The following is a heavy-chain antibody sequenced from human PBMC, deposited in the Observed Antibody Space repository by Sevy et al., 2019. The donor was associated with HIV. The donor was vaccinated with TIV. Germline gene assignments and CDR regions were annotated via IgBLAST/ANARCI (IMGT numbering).Heavy chain of an antibody. CDR3: ATFRDYYERSGSNFDF. D-gene: IGHD3-22*01. CDR1: GSTLSQLS. CDR2: FDPEDGET. Sequence: ASVKVSCKVSGSTLSQLSMHWVRQAPGKGLEWMGSFDPEDGETIYAQKFQGRVTITDDTSTDTDYMELSSLRSEDTAVYYCATFRDYYERSGSNFDFWGQGTLVTVSS. V-gene: IGHV1-24*01. J-gene: IGHJ4*02.